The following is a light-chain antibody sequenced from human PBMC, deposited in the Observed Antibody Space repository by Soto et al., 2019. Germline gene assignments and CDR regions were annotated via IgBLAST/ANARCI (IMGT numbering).Light chain of an antibody. J-gene: IGKJ3*01. CDR1: QGISNY. V-gene: IGKV1-27*01. CDR3: QKYNSASLFT. CDR2: AAS. Sequence: DIQMTQSPSSLSASVGDRVTITCRASQGISNYLAWYQQKPGKVPKLLIYAASTLQSGVPSRFSGSGSGTDFILTISSLQPEDVATYYCQKYNSASLFTFGPGTKVDIK.